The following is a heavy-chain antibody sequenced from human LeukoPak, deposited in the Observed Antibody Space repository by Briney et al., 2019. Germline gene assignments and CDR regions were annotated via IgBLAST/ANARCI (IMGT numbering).Heavy chain of an antibody. CDR1: GDSVSSNSAA. D-gene: IGHD3-3*01. CDR2: TYYRSKWYN. CDR3: ARTTIFGVVISSAFDI. Sequence: SETLSLTCAISGDSVSSNSAAWNWIRQSPSRGLEWLGRTYYRSKWYNDYAVSVKSRITINPDKSKNQFSLKLSSVTAADTAVYYCARTTIFGVVISSAFDIWGQGTMVTVSS. J-gene: IGHJ3*02. V-gene: IGHV6-1*01.